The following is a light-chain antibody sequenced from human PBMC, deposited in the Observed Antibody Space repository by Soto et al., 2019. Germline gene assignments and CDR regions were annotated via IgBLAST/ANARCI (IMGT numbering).Light chain of an antibody. J-gene: IGLJ2*01. CDR3: CSYVGSDTYVI. CDR2: EGS. Sequence: QSVLTRPASVSGSPGQSITISCTGTSSDIGGSILVSWYQQEPGKAPKLMIYEGSKRPSGVSNRFSGSKSGNTASLTISGLQAEDEGQYYCCSYVGSDTYVIFGGGTQLTVL. V-gene: IGLV2-23*01. CDR1: SSDIGGSIL.